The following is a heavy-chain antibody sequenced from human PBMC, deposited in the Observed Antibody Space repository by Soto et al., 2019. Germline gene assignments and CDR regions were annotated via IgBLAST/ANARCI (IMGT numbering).Heavy chain of an antibody. J-gene: IGHJ6*02. D-gene: IGHD6-6*01. Sequence: SQTLSLTCAISGDSVSSNSAAWNWIRQSPSRGLEWLGRTYYRSKWYNDYAVSVKSRITINPDTSKNQFSLQLNSVTPEDTAVYYYARKIAAQYNYYYYGMDVWGQGTTVTVSS. V-gene: IGHV6-1*01. CDR1: GDSVSSNSAA. CDR2: TYYRSKWYN. CDR3: ARKIAAQYNYYYYGMDV.